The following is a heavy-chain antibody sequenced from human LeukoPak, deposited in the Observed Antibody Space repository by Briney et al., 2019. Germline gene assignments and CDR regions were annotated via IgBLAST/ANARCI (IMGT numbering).Heavy chain of an antibody. CDR3: ARRSLGYYAVMDV. CDR2: IYYSGST. CDR1: GGSISSGGYY. V-gene: IGHV4-30-2*03. D-gene: IGHD2-15*01. Sequence: SQTLSLTCTVSGGSISSGGYYWSWIRQHPGKGLEWIGSIYYSGSTYYNPSLKSRVTISVDTSKNQFSLKLSSVTAADTAVYYCARRSLGYYAVMDVWGQGTTVTVSS. J-gene: IGHJ6*02.